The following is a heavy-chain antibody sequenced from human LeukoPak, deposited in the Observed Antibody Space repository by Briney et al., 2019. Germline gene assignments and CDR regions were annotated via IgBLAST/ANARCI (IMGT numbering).Heavy chain of an antibody. Sequence: PGGSLRLSCAASGFTFDDYAMHWVRQAPGKGLERVSGISWNSGSIGYADSVKGRFTISRDNAKNSLYLQMNSLRAEDTALYYCAKEAVAVGSGYYMDVWGKGTTVTVSS. V-gene: IGHV3-9*01. D-gene: IGHD6-19*01. CDR2: ISWNSGSI. CDR1: GFTFDDYA. J-gene: IGHJ6*03. CDR3: AKEAVAVGSGYYMDV.